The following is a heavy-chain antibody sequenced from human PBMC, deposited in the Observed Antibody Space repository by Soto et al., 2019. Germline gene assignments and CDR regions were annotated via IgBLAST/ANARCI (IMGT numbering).Heavy chain of an antibody. J-gene: IGHJ4*02. CDR1: GFIFDTFD. CDR2: IIGHNGRK. D-gene: IGHD6-19*01. CDR3: TKGAWLDDF. Sequence: EVQLLGSGGGLVQPGGSLRLSCAASGFIFDTFDMSWVRQAPGKGLEWVSAIIGHNGRKYYADSVTGRFTISKDNSNKTLYLQMNSLRVEDTAIYNCTKGAWLDDFCGQGVLVTVSS. V-gene: IGHV3-23*01.